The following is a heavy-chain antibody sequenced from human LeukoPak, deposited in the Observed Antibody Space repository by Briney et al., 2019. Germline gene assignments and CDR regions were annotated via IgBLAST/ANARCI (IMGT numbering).Heavy chain of an antibody. CDR3: ARVWGWLQIFDY. CDR1: GYTFTSYY. J-gene: IGHJ4*02. D-gene: IGHD5-24*01. CDR2: INPSGGST. Sequence: ASVKVSCKACGYTFTSYYMHWVRQAPGQGLEWMGIINPSGGSTSYAQKFQGRVTMTRDTSTSTVYLELSSLRSEDTAVYYCARVWGWLQIFDYWGQGTLVTLSS. V-gene: IGHV1-46*01.